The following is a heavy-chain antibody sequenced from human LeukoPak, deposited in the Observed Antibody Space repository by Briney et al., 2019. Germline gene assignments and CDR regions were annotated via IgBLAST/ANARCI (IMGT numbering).Heavy chain of an antibody. J-gene: IGHJ4*02. CDR1: GYSFTSYW. CDR3: ARRPHSHPSGIAVAHFDY. D-gene: IGHD6-19*01. Sequence: GESLKISCKGSGYSFTSYWIGWVRQMPGKGLEWMGIIYPGDSDTRYSPSFQGQVTISADKSISTAYLQWSSLKASDTAMYYCARRPHSHPSGIAVAHFDYWGQGTLVTVSS. CDR2: IYPGDSDT. V-gene: IGHV5-51*01.